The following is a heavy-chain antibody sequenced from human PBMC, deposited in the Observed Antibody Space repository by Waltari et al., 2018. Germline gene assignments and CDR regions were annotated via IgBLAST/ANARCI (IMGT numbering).Heavy chain of an antibody. CDR3: AVTMGIGNYFDY. CDR1: GGYFSGYY. V-gene: IGHV4-34*01. D-gene: IGHD7-27*01. CDR2: INHSGST. Sequence: QVQLQQWGAGLLKPSETLSLTCAVYGGYFSGYYWSWIRQPPGKGLEWIGEINHSGSTNYNPSLKSRVTISVDTSKNQFSLKLSSVTAADTAVYYCAVTMGIGNYFDYWGQGTLVTVSS. J-gene: IGHJ4*02.